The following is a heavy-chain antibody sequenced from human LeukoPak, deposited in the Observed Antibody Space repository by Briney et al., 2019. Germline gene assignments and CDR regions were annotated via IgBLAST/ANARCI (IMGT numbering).Heavy chain of an antibody. CDR2: IIPIFGTA. J-gene: IGHJ5*02. CDR1: GGTFSSYA. D-gene: IGHD4-11*01. V-gene: IGHV1-69*13. Sequence: SVKVSCKASGGTFSSYAISWVRQAPGQGLEWMGGIIPIFGTANYAQKFQGRVTITSDESTSTAYMELSSLRSEDTAVYYCARGGWATVTTSWFDPWGQGTLVTVSS. CDR3: ARGGWATVTTSWFDP.